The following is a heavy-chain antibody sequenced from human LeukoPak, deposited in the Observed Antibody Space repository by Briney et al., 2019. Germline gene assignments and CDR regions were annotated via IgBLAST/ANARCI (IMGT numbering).Heavy chain of an antibody. D-gene: IGHD3-10*01. CDR3: ARLRGKFSGGEWFFDY. J-gene: IGHJ4*02. CDR1: VCSIRRYY. V-gene: IGHV4-59*08. CDR2: IYYNGST. Sequence: SETLSLTCTGSVCSIRRYYWSWMGPPPAKGLDYIGYIYYNGSTNYNPSLKSRVTISVDTSRNQFSLELSSVTAEDTAVYYCARLRGKFSGGEWFFDYWGQGTLVTVSS.